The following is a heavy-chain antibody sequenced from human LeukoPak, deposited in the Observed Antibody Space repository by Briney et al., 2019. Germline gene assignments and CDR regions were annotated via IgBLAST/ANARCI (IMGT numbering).Heavy chain of an antibody. D-gene: IGHD5-18*01. CDR3: AKSIHWPALDF. CDR2: ISSSGSTI. CDR1: GFTFSSYE. Sequence: PGGSLRLSCAASGFTFSSYEMNWVRQAPGKGLEWVSYISSSGSTIYYADSVKGRFTISRDNAKNSLYLQMNSLRAEDTAVYYCAKSIHWPALDFWGQGTLLTVSS. J-gene: IGHJ4*02. V-gene: IGHV3-48*03.